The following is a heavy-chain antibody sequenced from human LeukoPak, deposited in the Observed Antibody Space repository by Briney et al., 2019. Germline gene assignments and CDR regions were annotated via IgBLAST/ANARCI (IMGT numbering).Heavy chain of an antibody. CDR3: ARAIAVATRPPYDY. J-gene: IGHJ4*02. D-gene: IGHD6-19*01. Sequence: GASVKVSCKASGYTFTSYGISWVRQAPGQGLEWKGWISAYNGNTNYAQKLQGRVTMTTDTSTSTAYMELRSLRSDDTAVYYCARAIAVATRPPYDYWGQGTLVTVSS. V-gene: IGHV1-18*01. CDR1: GYTFTSYG. CDR2: ISAYNGNT.